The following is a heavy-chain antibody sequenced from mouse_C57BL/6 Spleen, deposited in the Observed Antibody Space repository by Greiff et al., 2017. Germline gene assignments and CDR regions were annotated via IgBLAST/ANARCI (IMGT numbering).Heavy chain of an antibody. V-gene: IGHV10-1*01. CDR1: GFCFNTYA. CDR2: IRSKSNNYAT. Sequence: EVKLVESGGGLVQPTGSLKLSCAASGFCFNTYAMNWVRQAPGTGLELVARIRSKSNNYATYYAESVTDRCTISSDDSESMLYLQMNNLETDDTAMYYCVRHPPDCYGSTWYVGGWGTGTTVTVAS. D-gene: IGHD1-1*01. CDR3: VRHPPDCYGSTWYVGG. J-gene: IGHJ1*03.